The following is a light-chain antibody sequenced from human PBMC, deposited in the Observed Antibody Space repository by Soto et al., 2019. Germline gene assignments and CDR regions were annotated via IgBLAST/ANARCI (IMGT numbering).Light chain of an antibody. CDR3: QQYGSSPGT. V-gene: IGKV3-20*01. Sequence: EIVLTQSPGTLALSPGERATLSCRASQSVTSSYLAWYQQKPGQAPRLLIYGASNRATGIPDRFSGSGSGTDFTLTTSRLDPEHFAVYYCQQYGSSPGTFGQGTTVEI. CDR1: QSVTSSY. CDR2: GAS. J-gene: IGKJ1*01.